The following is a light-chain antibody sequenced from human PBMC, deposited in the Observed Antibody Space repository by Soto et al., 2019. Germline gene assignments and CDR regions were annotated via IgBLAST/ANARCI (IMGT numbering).Light chain of an antibody. J-gene: IGKJ5*01. CDR3: QQYGSSIT. V-gene: IGKV3-20*01. Sequence: EIVLTQSPGTLSLSPGERATLSCRASQSFTSTSLAWYQQKPGQAPRLLIYGASSRATGIPDRFSGSGSGTDFTLTINRLEPEDFAVYYCQQYGSSITFGQGTRLEIK. CDR2: GAS. CDR1: QSFTSTS.